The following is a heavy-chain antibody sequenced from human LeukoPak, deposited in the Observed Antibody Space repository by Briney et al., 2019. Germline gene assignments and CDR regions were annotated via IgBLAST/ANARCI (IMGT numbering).Heavy chain of an antibody. CDR1: GYTFTGYH. CDR3: ARVGLTMAYHNWFDP. V-gene: IGHV1-18*04. Sequence: ASVKVSCKASGYTFTGYHMHWVRQAPGQGLEWMGWISAYNGNTNYAQKLQGRVTMTTDTSTSTAYMELRSLRSDDTAVYYCARVGLTMAYHNWFDPWGQGTLVTVSS. J-gene: IGHJ5*02. D-gene: IGHD3-10*01. CDR2: ISAYNGNT.